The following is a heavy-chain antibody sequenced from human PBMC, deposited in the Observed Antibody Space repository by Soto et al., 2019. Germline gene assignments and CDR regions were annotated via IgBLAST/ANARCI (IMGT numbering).Heavy chain of an antibody. Sequence: SETLSLTCSVSGGSISSSSYYWGWIRQPPGKGLEWIGTIYYRGSTYYNPSLKSRVTISADTSKNQFSLRLSSVTAADTAVYYCGRDLGMGYGSGLDIWGQGTMVTVSS. CDR2: IYYRGST. V-gene: IGHV4-39*02. D-gene: IGHD3-10*01. CDR3: GRDLGMGYGSGLDI. J-gene: IGHJ3*02. CDR1: GGSISSSSYY.